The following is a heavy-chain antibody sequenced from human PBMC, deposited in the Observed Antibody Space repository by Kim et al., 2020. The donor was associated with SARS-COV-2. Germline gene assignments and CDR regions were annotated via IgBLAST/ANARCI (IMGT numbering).Heavy chain of an antibody. D-gene: IGHD6-6*01. CDR1: GFKFERFA. J-gene: IGHJ4*02. V-gene: IGHV3-9*01. Sequence: GGSLRLSCEMSGFKFERFAVHWVRQPPGKGLEWVSGLSLDSDRIGYADSVKGRFTVSRDKAKDTLYLQMDSLRIEDTAFYYCTRDLVPGGADYWGQGTLVTGSP. CDR2: LSLDSDRI. CDR3: TRDLVPGGADY.